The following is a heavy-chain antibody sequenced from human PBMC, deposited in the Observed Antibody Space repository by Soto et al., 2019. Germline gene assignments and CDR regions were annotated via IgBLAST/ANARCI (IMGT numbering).Heavy chain of an antibody. CDR2: IYTDGGT. D-gene: IGHD3-16*01. J-gene: IGHJ4*02. V-gene: IGHV3-53*02. CDR1: GFTVSSNS. CDR3: ARDNSMLGAPFHY. Sequence: EVELVETGGGLIQPGGSLRLSCAASGFTVSSNSMSWVRQAPGKGLEWVSLIYTDGGTYYGDSVKGRFTISRDTSKNTLSLQMTSLRADDTAVYYCARDNSMLGAPFHYWGQGTLVTVSS.